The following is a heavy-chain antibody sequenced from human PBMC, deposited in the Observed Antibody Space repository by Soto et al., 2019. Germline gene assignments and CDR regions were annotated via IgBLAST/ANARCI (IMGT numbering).Heavy chain of an antibody. D-gene: IGHD3-16*02. CDR1: GFPFTDAY. CDR3: TTDVGVTSGGVMVPFFDF. V-gene: IGHV3-15*07. Sequence: TGGSLRLSCAASGFPFTDAYMNWVRQAPGKGLEWVGRIISKPHGGTIDYAAPVKGRFTISRDDSKNTLFLQMDSLKSDDTAVYYCTTDVGVTSGGVMVPFFDFWGQGTPVTVSS. CDR2: IISKPHGGTI. J-gene: IGHJ4*02.